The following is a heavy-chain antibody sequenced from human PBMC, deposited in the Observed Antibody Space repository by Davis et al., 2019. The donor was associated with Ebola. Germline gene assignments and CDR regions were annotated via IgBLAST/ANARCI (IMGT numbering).Heavy chain of an antibody. CDR3: ARTFVGGWLFDY. CDR1: GYTFTSYG. V-gene: IGHV1-18*04. D-gene: IGHD1-26*01. J-gene: IGHJ4*02. CDR2: INPHNGNT. Sequence: AASVKVSCKASGYTFTSYGITWVRQAPGQGLEWMGWINPHNGNTNYAQNVQGRVTMTTDTSAGTAYMEMSSLTSEDTAVYYCARTFVGGWLFDYWGQGTLVTVSS.